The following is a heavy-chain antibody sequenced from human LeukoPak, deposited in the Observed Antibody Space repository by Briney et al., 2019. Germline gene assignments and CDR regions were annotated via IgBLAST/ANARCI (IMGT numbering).Heavy chain of an antibody. D-gene: IGHD3-10*01. V-gene: IGHV4-59*08. CDR2: ISNSGST. CDR3: ARQGSGGRAFDI. CDR1: GGSISSYY. J-gene: IGHJ3*02. Sequence: SETLSLTCNVSGGSISSYYWSWIRQPPGEGLEWIGYISNSGSTNYNPSLKSRVTISLDTSKNQFSLKLNSVTAADTAVYYCARQGSGGRAFDIWGQGTMVTVSS.